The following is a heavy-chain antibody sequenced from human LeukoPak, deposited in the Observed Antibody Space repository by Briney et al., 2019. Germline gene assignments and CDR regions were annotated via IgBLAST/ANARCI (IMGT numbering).Heavy chain of an antibody. J-gene: IGHJ5*02. CDR3: ARTMVRGVIVWFDP. Sequence: GGSLRLSCAASGFTVSSNYMSWVGQAPGKGVEWVSVIYSGGSTYYADSVKGRFTISRDNSKNTLYLQMNSLRAEDTAVYYCARTMVRGVIVWFDPWGQGTLVTVSS. CDR1: GFTVSSNY. CDR2: IYSGGST. V-gene: IGHV3-53*01. D-gene: IGHD3-10*01.